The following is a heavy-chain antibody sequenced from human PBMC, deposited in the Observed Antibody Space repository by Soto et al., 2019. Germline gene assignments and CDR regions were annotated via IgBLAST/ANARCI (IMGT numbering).Heavy chain of an antibody. CDR1: GFSLSTSGVG. CDR2: IYWDDVK. Sequence: QITLKESGPTLVKPTQTLTLTCTFSGFSLSTSGVGVGWIRQPPGKALEWLALIYWDDVKRYSPSLKSRLTITKDTSKNQVVLTMTNMDPVDTATYYCAHSIDDYGDFDYYFDYWGQGTLVTVSS. D-gene: IGHD4-17*01. CDR3: AHSIDDYGDFDYYFDY. J-gene: IGHJ4*02. V-gene: IGHV2-5*02.